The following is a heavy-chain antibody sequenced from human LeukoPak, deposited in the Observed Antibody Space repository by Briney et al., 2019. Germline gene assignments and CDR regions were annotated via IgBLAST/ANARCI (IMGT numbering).Heavy chain of an antibody. CDR1: GGSISNYY. J-gene: IGHJ4*02. V-gene: IGHV4-59*01. CDR2: IYYSGGT. D-gene: IGHD5-18*01. CDR3: ARDRGYSNYFDY. Sequence: SETLSLTCTVSGGSISNYYWSWIRQPPGKGLEWIGYIYYSGGTNYNPSLKSRVTISVDTSKNQFSLKLSSVTAADTAVYYCARDRGYSNYFDYWGQGTLVTVSS.